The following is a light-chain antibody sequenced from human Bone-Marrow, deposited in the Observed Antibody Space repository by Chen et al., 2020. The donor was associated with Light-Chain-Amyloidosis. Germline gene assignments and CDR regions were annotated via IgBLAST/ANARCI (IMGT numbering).Light chain of an antibody. V-gene: IGKV1-39*01. J-gene: IGKJ4*01. CDR2: ATS. CDR1: QSISSY. CDR3: QQSYSSPLT. Sequence: DIQMTQSPSSLAASVGDRVTITCRASQSISSYLNWYQLKPGSAPKPLIYATSSLQSGVPPRFSGSGSGTDFTLTISSLQPEDFATYYCQQSYSSPLTFGGGTKVEI.